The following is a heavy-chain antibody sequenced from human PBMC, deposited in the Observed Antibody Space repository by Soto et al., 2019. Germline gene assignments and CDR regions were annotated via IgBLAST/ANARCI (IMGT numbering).Heavy chain of an antibody. CDR1: GGSISSSSYY. Sequence: QLQLQESGPGLVKPSETLSLTCTVSGGSISSSSYYWGWIRQPPGKGLEWIGSIYYSGSTYYNPSLKSRVTLSVDTSKNQFSLKLSSVTAADTAVYYCATDLSVTTRYYFDYWGQGTLVTVSS. CDR2: IYYSGST. J-gene: IGHJ4*02. V-gene: IGHV4-39*01. CDR3: ATDLSVTTRYYFDY. D-gene: IGHD4-17*01.